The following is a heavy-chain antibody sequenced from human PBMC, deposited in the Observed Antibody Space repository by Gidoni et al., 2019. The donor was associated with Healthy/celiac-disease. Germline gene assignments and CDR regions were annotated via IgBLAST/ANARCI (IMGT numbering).Heavy chain of an antibody. D-gene: IGHD3-16*01. Sequence: QVQLPESGPGLVKPSQTLSLTSTVPGGSISSGGYYWSWIRQHPGKGLEWIGYIYYSGSTYYNPYLKSRVTISVDTSKNQFSLKLSSVTAADTAVYYCAREYDAGSGDAFDIWGQGTMVTVSS. J-gene: IGHJ3*02. CDR2: IYYSGST. CDR1: GGSISSGGYY. V-gene: IGHV4-31*03. CDR3: AREYDAGSGDAFDI.